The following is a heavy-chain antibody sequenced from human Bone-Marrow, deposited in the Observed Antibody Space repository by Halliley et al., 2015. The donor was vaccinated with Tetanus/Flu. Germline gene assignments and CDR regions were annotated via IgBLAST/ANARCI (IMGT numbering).Heavy chain of an antibody. CDR2: ISVKKGNR. V-gene: IGHV1-18*01. D-gene: IGHD3-10*01. J-gene: IGHJ4*02. Sequence: EWMGWISVKKGNRNYAQKVQGRVSMTSDTSTSTAYMELRSLRSDDTAVYYCARGEFGEVLFDYWGQGTLVAVSS. CDR3: ARGEFGEVLFDY.